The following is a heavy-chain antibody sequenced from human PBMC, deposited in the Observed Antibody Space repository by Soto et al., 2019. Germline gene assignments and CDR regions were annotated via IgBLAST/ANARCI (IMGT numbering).Heavy chain of an antibody. Sequence: EVQLVESGGGLVQPGGSLRLSCAASGFTVSSNYMSWVRQAPGKGLEWVSVIYSGGSTYYADSVKGRFTISRHNSKNTLYLQMNSLRAEDTAVYXXXXGXXXSXXGLLDYWGQGTLVTVSS. J-gene: IGHJ4*02. CDR1: GFTVSSNY. CDR2: IYSGGST. CDR3: XXGXXXSXXGLLDY. V-gene: IGHV3-53*04.